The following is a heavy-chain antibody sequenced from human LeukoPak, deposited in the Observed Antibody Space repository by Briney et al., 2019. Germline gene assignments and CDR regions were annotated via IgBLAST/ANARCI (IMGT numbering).Heavy chain of an antibody. D-gene: IGHD3-10*01. CDR3: ARDLWFGEFGAFDI. V-gene: IGHV3-7*01. J-gene: IGHJ3*02. CDR2: IKQDGGEI. Sequence: PGGSLRLSCAASGLTFDSYWMSWVRQAPGKGLEWVANIKQDGGEIYYVDSVKGRFTISRDNAQNSLYLQMNSLRAEDTAVYYCARDLWFGEFGAFDIWGQGTMVTVSS. CDR1: GLTFDSYW.